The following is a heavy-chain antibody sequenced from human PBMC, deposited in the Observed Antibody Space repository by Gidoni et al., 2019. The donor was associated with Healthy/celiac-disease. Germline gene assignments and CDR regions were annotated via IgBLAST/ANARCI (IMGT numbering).Heavy chain of an antibody. Sequence: QVQLVESGGGVVQPGRSLRLSCAASGFTFSSYAMHWVRQAPGKGLEWVAVISYDGSNKYYADSVKGRFTISRDNSKNTLYLQMNSLRAEDTAVYYCARDQYGSGTGGDYWGQGTLVTVSS. V-gene: IGHV3-30-3*01. D-gene: IGHD3-10*01. CDR3: ARDQYGSGTGGDY. J-gene: IGHJ4*02. CDR1: GFTFSSYA. CDR2: ISYDGSNK.